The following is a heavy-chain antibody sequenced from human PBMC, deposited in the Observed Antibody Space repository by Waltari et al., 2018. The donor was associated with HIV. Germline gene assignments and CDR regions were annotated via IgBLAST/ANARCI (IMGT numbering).Heavy chain of an antibody. Sequence: EVQLVESGGGLVKTGGSLRLSCAPSGFTLSRYSMNRVRQAPGKGLEWVSSISSSSIYISYADSVKGRFTISRDNAKNSLYLQMNSLRAEDTAVYYCARQDSSGGNYYYGMDVWGQGTTVTVSS. CDR2: ISSSSIYI. J-gene: IGHJ6*02. D-gene: IGHD3-22*01. CDR3: ARQDSSGGNYYYGMDV. CDR1: GFTLSRYS. V-gene: IGHV3-21*01.